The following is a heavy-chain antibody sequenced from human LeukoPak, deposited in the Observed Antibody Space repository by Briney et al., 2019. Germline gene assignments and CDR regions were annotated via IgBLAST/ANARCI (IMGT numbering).Heavy chain of an antibody. J-gene: IGHJ6*03. Sequence: GGSLTLSCAACGLHFSSNAMSWLPHARGKGREWVSTISGSGGNTYYADSVKGRFTISRDNSKNTLYLQMNSLRAEDTAVYYCAKTGSRSMATISYYYMDVWGKGTTVTVSS. D-gene: IGHD5-24*01. CDR3: AKTGSRSMATISYYYMDV. CDR1: GLHFSSNA. CDR2: ISGSGGNT. V-gene: IGHV3-23*01.